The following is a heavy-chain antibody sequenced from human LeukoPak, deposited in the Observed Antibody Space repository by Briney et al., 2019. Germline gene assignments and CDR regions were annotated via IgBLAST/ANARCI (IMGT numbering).Heavy chain of an antibody. V-gene: IGHV4-61*02. J-gene: IGHJ5*02. D-gene: IGHD2/OR15-2a*01. CDR3: ARTTWPTNRFDP. CDR1: GGSISSGSYY. Sequence: SETLSLTCTVSGGSISSGSYYWSWIRQPAGRGLEWIGRIYTRGSIDYNPSLKSRVTVSLDTSKNQFSLKLSSVTAADTAVYYCARTTWPTNRFDPWGQGTLVTVSS. CDR2: IYTRGSI.